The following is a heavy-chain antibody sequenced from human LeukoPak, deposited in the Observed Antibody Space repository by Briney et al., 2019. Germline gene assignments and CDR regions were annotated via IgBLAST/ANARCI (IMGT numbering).Heavy chain of an antibody. Sequence: SETLSLTCTVSGGSISSSSYFWGWIRQPPGKGLEWIVSIYYSGRTYYNPSLKSRVTISVDTSKNQFSLKLSSVTAADTAVYYCARLSSWDSCGCSYFDYWGQGTLVTVSS. J-gene: IGHJ4*02. V-gene: IGHV4-39*01. CDR2: IYYSGRT. CDR1: GGSISSSSYF. CDR3: ARLSSWDSCGCSYFDY. D-gene: IGHD3-22*01.